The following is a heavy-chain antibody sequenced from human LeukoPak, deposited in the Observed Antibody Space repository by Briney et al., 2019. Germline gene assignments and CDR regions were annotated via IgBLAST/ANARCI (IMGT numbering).Heavy chain of an antibody. CDR1: GFTFSTYW. CDR3: ARGCYWIDS. J-gene: IGHJ5*01. Sequence: GGSLRLSCAASGFTFSTYWMSWVRQAPRKGLEWVANIKEDGSDIYYVDSVKGRFTISRDNAQNSLYLQMNSLRVEDTAVYYCARGCYWIDSWGQGTLVTVSS. CDR2: IKEDGSDI. D-gene: IGHD2-8*01. V-gene: IGHV3-7*05.